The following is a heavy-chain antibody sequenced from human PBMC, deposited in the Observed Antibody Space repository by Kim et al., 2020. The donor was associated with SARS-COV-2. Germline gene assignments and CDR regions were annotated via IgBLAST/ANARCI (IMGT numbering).Heavy chain of an antibody. D-gene: IGHD2-2*01. J-gene: IGHJ4*02. CDR3: AKLPAAPIDY. CDR2: ISYDGSNK. Sequence: GGSLRLSCAASGFTFSSYGMHWVRQAPGKGLEWVAVISYDGSNKYYADSVKGRFTISRDNSKNTLYLQMNSLRAEDTAVYYCAKLPAAPIDYWGQGTLVTVSS. V-gene: IGHV3-30*18. CDR1: GFTFSSYG.